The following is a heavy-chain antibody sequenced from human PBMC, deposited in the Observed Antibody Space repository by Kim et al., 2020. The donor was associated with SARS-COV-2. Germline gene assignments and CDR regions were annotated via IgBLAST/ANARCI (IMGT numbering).Heavy chain of an antibody. V-gene: IGHV3-74*01. CDR2: INSDGSNT. Sequence: GGSLRLSCAASGFTFSSYWMHWVRQAPGKGLVWVSRINSDGSNTSYADSVKGRFTISRDNAKNTLYLQMNSLRAEDTAVYYCARDPKAVTRGPRYYYYYMDVWGKGTTVTVSS. J-gene: IGHJ6*03. CDR1: GFTFSSYW. CDR3: ARDPKAVTRGPRYYYYYMDV. D-gene: IGHD4-17*01.